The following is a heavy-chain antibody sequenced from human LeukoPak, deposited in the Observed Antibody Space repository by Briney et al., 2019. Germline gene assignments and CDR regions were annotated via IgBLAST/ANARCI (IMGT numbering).Heavy chain of an antibody. V-gene: IGHV1-8*01. CDR3: AGGQVHYDFWSGYSRVHGMDV. J-gene: IGHJ6*02. CDR1: GYTFTRYD. D-gene: IGHD3-3*01. CDR2: MNPHSGNT. Sequence: ASVKVSRKTSGYTFTRYDINWARQTTGHGRERMGWMNPHSGNTGYAQKFQGRVTTTRNTSISTAYMEPSSPRSEDTAVYYCAGGQVHYDFWSGYSRVHGMDVWGQGTTVTVSS.